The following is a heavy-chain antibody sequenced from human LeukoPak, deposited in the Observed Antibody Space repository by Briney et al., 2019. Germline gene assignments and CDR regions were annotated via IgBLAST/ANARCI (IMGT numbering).Heavy chain of an antibody. CDR1: GLTFGRDW. J-gene: IGHJ5*02. Sequence: GGSLRFSCEASGLTFGRDWWHWFRKAPGGGWVWISHINSDGGSTHYGDSVKGRFTVSRDNAKNTLYLQMNSLRAEDTAVYYCARDLPRTSGPWGQGTLVTVSS. CDR2: INSDGGST. CDR3: ARDLPRTSGP. D-gene: IGHD3-10*01. V-gene: IGHV3-74*01.